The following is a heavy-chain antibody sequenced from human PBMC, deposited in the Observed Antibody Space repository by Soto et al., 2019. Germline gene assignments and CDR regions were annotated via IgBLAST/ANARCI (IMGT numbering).Heavy chain of an antibody. CDR1: GFTFSSYA. CDR3: DFNSGSGSYYFDY. Sequence: EVQLLESGGGLVQPGGSLRLSCAASGFTFSSYAMWWVRQAPGKGLECVSAISGGGETTYYADSVKGRFTISRDNSKNTLYPQINSRRAEDTAVYYFDFNSGSGSYYFDYWGQGTLVTVSS. D-gene: IGHD3-10*01. V-gene: IGHV3-23*01. CDR2: ISGGGETT. J-gene: IGHJ4*02.